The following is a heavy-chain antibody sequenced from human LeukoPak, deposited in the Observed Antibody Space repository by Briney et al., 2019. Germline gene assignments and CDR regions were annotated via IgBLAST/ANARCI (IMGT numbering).Heavy chain of an antibody. CDR2: ISSSGSTI. Sequence: GGSLRLSCAAPGFTFSSYEMNWVRQAPGKGLEWVSYISSSGSTIYYADSVKGRFTISRDNAKNSLYLQMNSLRAEDTAVYYCAREANTAMLDYWGQGTLVTVSS. D-gene: IGHD5-18*01. CDR1: GFTFSSYE. J-gene: IGHJ4*02. CDR3: AREANTAMLDY. V-gene: IGHV3-48*03.